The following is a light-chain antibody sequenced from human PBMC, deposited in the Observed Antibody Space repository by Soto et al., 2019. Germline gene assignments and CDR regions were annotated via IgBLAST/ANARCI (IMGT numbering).Light chain of an antibody. J-gene: IGKJ3*01. Sequence: EIVLTQSPGTLSLSPGERATLSCWASQSVSGNYLAWYQQKPGQAPRLLIYGASSRATGIPDRFSGSGSGTDFTLTISRLEPEDFAVYYCQQYGSSLGNSFTFGPGTKVDIK. V-gene: IGKV3-20*01. CDR3: QQYGSSLGNSFT. CDR2: GAS. CDR1: QSVSGNY.